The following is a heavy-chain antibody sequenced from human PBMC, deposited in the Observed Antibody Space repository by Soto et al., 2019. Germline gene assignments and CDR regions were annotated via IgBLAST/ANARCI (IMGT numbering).Heavy chain of an antibody. Sequence: QVQLVESGGGVVQPGRSLRLSCSASGFTFSSYAKHWVRQAPGKGLEWVAVISYDGSNKYYADSVKGRFTISRDNSKNTLYLQMNSLRAEDTAVYYCASRPLTTGDYWGQGTLVTVSS. D-gene: IGHD4-17*01. V-gene: IGHV3-30-3*01. CDR3: ASRPLTTGDY. CDR1: GFTFSSYA. J-gene: IGHJ4*02. CDR2: ISYDGSNK.